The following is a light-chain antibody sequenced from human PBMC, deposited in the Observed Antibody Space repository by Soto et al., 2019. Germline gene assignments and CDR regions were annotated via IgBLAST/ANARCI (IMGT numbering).Light chain of an antibody. CDR3: QQRSNWPLT. CDR2: DAS. V-gene: IGKV3-11*01. J-gene: IGKJ5*01. Sequence: EIVLTQSPATLSLSPGERGTLSCRASQSVSTFLAWYQHKPGQAPRLLIYDASNRATGIPDRFRGSGSGTDFTLTISSLEPEDFAVYYCQQRSNWPLTFGQGTRLEIK. CDR1: QSVSTF.